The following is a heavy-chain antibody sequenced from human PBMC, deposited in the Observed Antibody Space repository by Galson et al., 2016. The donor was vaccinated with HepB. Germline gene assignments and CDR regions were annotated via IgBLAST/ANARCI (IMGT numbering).Heavy chain of an antibody. CDR1: GYTFTGYY. D-gene: IGHD2-21*02. J-gene: IGHJ4*02. CDR2: INPNSGGT. CDR3: ARGGPLVSSWTVVVTSALDY. V-gene: IGHV1-2*04. Sequence: SVKVSCKASGYTFTGYYMYWVRQAPGQGLEWMGWINPNSGGTNYAQKFQDWVTMTRDTSMNTGYMELSRLRSDDTAVYYCARGGPLVSSWTVVVTSALDYWGQGTLVTFSS.